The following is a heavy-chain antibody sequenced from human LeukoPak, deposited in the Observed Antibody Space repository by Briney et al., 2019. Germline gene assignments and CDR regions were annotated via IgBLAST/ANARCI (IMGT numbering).Heavy chain of an antibody. V-gene: IGHV3-30*02. D-gene: IGHD2-15*01. CDR1: GFTFSNYG. CDR3: ASDPHCSGGYCPLYGMDV. Sequence: GGSLRLSCAASGFTFSNYGMHWVRQAPGKGLEWVAFIRSDGSTKTYADSVKGRVTISRDNSKSTLYLQMNSLRAEDTAVYYCASDPHCSGGYCPLYGMDVWGQGTTVTVSS. CDR2: IRSDGSTK. J-gene: IGHJ6*02.